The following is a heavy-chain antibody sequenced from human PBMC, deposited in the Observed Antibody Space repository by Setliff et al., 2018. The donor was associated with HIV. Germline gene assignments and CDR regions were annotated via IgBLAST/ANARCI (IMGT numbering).Heavy chain of an antibody. Sequence: ASVKVSCKASGYTFTSYGISWVRQAPGQGLEWMGWISAYNGNTNYEQKLQGRVTMTTDTSASTAYMELSSLRSDDTALYYCARDLTMVLGRGGGGDAFDIWGQGTMVTVSS. CDR2: ISAYNGNT. D-gene: IGHD3-10*01. CDR1: GYTFTSYG. J-gene: IGHJ3*02. V-gene: IGHV1-18*01. CDR3: ARDLTMVLGRGGGGDAFDI.